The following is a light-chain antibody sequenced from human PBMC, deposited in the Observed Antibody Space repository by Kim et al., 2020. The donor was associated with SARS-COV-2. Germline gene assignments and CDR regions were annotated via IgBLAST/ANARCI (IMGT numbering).Light chain of an antibody. Sequence: VALGQTVRITCQGGSLRSYYATWYQQKPGHAPILVIYGKNNRPSGIPDLFSGSSAGNTASLTITGTQAGDEADYYCNSRDSNDNVVFGGGTKLTVL. CDR3: NSRDSNDNVV. V-gene: IGLV3-19*01. J-gene: IGLJ2*01. CDR2: GKN. CDR1: SLRSYY.